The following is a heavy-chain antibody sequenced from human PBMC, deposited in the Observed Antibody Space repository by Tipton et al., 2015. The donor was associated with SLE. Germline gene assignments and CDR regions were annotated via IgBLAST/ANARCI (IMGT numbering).Heavy chain of an antibody. CDR1: GYTFTGYY. Sequence: QVQLVQSGAEVKKPGASMKVSCRTSGYTFTGYYIHWLRQAPGQGLEWMGWIHPKTGGTNYAQRFQGRVTMTRDTSISTAYMELRSLRSDDTALYYCARARITIFAVVNDPVDMWGQGTLVTVSS. D-gene: IGHD3-3*01. CDR3: ARARITIFAVVNDPVDM. V-gene: IGHV1-2*02. CDR2: IHPKTGGT. J-gene: IGHJ3*02.